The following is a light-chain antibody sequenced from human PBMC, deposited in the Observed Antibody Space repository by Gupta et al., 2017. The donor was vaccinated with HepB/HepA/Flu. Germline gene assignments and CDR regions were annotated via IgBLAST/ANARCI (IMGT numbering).Light chain of an antibody. J-gene: IGLJ2*01. CDR1: SLRSYY. Sequence: SSELTQDPAVSVALRQTVRITSPGASLRSYYASWYQQKPGQAPVLVIYGKNNRPSGIPDRFSGSSSGTTASLTITGAQAEDEADYYCNSRDSSGNHVVFGGGTKLTVL. V-gene: IGLV3-19*01. CDR3: NSRDSSGNHVV. CDR2: GKN.